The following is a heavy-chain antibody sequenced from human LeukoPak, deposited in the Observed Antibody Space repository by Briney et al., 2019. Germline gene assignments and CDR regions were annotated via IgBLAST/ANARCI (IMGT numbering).Heavy chain of an antibody. V-gene: IGHV3-53*01. CDR2: IYSGGST. J-gene: IGHJ4*02. Sequence: GGSLRLSCAASEFTVSSNYMSWVRQAPGKGLEWVSVIYSGGSTYYADSVKGRFTISRDNAKNTLYLQMNSLRAEDTAFYYCARGRAGNYYNHNDYWGQGTLVTVSS. CDR1: EFTVSSNY. CDR3: ARGRAGNYYNHNDY. D-gene: IGHD3-10*01.